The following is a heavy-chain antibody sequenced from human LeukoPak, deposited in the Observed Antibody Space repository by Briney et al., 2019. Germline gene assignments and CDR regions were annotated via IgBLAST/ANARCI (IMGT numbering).Heavy chain of an antibody. V-gene: IGHV1-18*01. CDR1: GYTFTSFG. CDR2: ISAYNGNT. Sequence: ASVKVSCKASGYTFTSFGISWVRQAPGQGLEWMGWISAYNGNTKSAQKFQGRVTMTTDTSTSTAYMELRSLRSDDTAVFYCVRDLGVDTSMIFFDYWGRGTLVTVSS. CDR3: VRDLGVDTSMIFFDY. D-gene: IGHD5-18*01. J-gene: IGHJ4*02.